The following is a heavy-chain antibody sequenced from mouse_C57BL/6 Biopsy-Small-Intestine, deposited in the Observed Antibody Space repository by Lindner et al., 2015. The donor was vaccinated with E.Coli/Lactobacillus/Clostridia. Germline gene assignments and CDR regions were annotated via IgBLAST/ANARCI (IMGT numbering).Heavy chain of an antibody. CDR1: GYAFSSYW. V-gene: IGHV1-80*01. J-gene: IGHJ1*01. Sequence: VQLQESGAELVKPGASVKISCKTSGYAFSSYWVNWVKQRPGKGLEWIGQIFPGDGDATYNGNFKGKATLTADKSSTTAYMLLNNLTSEDSAIYFCARTLRRYLDVWGSWTTVTVSS. CDR2: IFPGDGDA. D-gene: IGHD1-1*01. CDR3: ARTLRRYLDV.